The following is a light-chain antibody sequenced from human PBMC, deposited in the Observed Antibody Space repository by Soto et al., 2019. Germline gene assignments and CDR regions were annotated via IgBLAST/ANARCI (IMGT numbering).Light chain of an antibody. CDR1: ALSKQY. J-gene: IGLJ2*01. CDR3: QSTDSSGTLVV. CDR2: KDS. Sequence: SYELTQPPSVSVSPGQTARITCSGDALSKQYAYWYQQRPGQTPVVILSKDSERPSGIPERFSGSSSGTTVTLTISGVQAEDEADYYCQSTDSSGTLVVFGGGTKLTVL. V-gene: IGLV3-25*03.